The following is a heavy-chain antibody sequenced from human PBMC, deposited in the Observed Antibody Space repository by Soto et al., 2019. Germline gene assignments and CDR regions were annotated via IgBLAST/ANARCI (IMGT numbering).Heavy chain of an antibody. CDR1: GGTFSSYA. Sequence: SVKVSCKASGGTFSSYATSWVRQAPGQGLEWMGGIIPIFGTANYAQKFQGRVTITADESTSTAYMELSSLRSEDTAVYYCAGGEGTADYYYGMDVWGQGTTVTVSS. CDR2: IIPIFGTA. D-gene: IGHD2-21*01. V-gene: IGHV1-69*13. J-gene: IGHJ6*02. CDR3: AGGEGTADYYYGMDV.